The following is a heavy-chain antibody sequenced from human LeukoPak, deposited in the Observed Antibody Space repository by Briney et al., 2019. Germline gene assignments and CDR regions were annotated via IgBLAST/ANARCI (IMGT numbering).Heavy chain of an antibody. CDR2: ISSSGSTI. CDR3: AREESDCSSTSCYPRLGDYYYHMDV. CDR1: GFTFSDYY. Sequence: GGSLRLSCAASGFTFSDYYMSWIRQAPGKGLEWVSYISSSGSTIYYADSVKGRFTISRDNAKNSLYLQMNSLRAEDTAVYYCAREESDCSSTSCYPRLGDYYYHMDVWGKGTTVTISS. J-gene: IGHJ6*03. D-gene: IGHD2-2*01. V-gene: IGHV3-11*04.